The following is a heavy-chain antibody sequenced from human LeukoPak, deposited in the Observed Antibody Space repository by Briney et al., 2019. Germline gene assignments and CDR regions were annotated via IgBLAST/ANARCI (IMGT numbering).Heavy chain of an antibody. CDR2: IYTGDSDT. D-gene: IGHD2-2*01. V-gene: IGHV5-51*01. J-gene: IGHJ3*02. CDR1: GYIFTYYW. Sequence: GESLKISCKGSGYIFTYYWIGWVRQMPGKGLEWMGIIYTGDSDTRYSPSFQGQVTISADKSISTAYLQWSSLKASDTAMYYCARAQVPAAPRGDAFDIWGQGTMVTVSS. CDR3: ARAQVPAAPRGDAFDI.